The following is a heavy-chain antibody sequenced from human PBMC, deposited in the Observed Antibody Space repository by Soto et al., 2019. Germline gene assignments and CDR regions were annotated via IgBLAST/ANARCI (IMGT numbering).Heavy chain of an antibody. CDR3: AREGSYWNDVGPD. CDR1: GFTFSTYT. J-gene: IGHJ4*02. Sequence: GGSLRLSCAASGFTFSTYTMNWVRQAPGKGLEWVSSISSTSTYIYYADSLKGRFTISRDNAKNSLYLQMNSLRAEDTAVYYCAREGSYWNDVGPDWGQGTLVTVPQ. D-gene: IGHD1-1*01. V-gene: IGHV3-21*01. CDR2: ISSTSTYI.